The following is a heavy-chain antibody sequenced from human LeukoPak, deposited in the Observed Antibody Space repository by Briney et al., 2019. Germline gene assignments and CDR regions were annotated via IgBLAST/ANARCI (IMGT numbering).Heavy chain of an antibody. J-gene: IGHJ5*02. CDR3: ARDGVKGITIFGVSLQRGYNWFDP. CDR1: GFTFSSYS. CDR2: ISSSSSTI. D-gene: IGHD3-3*01. V-gene: IGHV3-48*01. Sequence: GGSLRLSCAASGFTFSSYSMNWVRQAPGKGLEWVSYISSSSSTIYYADSVKGRFTISRDNAKNSLYLQMNSLRAEDTAVYYCARDGVKGITIFGVSLQRGYNWFDPWGQGTLVTVPS.